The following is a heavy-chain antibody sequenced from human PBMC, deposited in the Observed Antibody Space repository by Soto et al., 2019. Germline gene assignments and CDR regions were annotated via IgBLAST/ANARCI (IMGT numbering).Heavy chain of an antibody. V-gene: IGHV3-30*18. J-gene: IGHJ4*02. CDR1: GFTFSNYG. Sequence: QVQLVESGGGVVQPGRSLRLSCAASGFTFSNYGMHWVRQAPGKGLEWVIVISYDGNVAYYADSVKGRFTISRDNSKNTLYLQMNSLRTEEKAMYYCAKEGPITNWYFDYWGQGTLVTVSS. CDR2: ISYDGNVA. D-gene: IGHD1-1*01. CDR3: AKEGPITNWYFDY.